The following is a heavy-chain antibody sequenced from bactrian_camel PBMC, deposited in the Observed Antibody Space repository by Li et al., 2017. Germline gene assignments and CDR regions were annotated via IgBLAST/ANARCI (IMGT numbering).Heavy chain of an antibody. CDR1: GYTYSSYY. D-gene: IGHD4*01. CDR2: IDSDGSKT. V-gene: IGHV3-2*01. J-gene: IGHJ4*01. Sequence: QVQLVESGGGSVQAGGSLRLSCAASGYTYSSYYVAWVRQAPGKGLEWVSSIDSDGSKTYYADSVKGRFTISRDNAANTLHLLMNSLEPEDTAMYYCAADRVYKDYDGSNDKYYYWGQGTQVTVS. CDR3: AADRVYKDYDGSNDKYYY.